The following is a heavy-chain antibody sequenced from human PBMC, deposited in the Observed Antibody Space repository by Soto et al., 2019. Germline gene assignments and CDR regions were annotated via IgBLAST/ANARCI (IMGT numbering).Heavy chain of an antibody. J-gene: IGHJ6*02. CDR3: ARDSGSYYYYYGMDV. CDR1: GFAFSTYS. Sequence: GGSLRLSCAASGFAFSTYSMSWVRQAPGKGLKWVSAISGSGGSTYYADSVKGRFTISRDNSKNTLYLQMNSLRAEDTAVYYSARDSGSYYYYYGMDVWGQGTTVTVSS. V-gene: IGHV3-23*01. D-gene: IGHD1-26*01. CDR2: ISGSGGST.